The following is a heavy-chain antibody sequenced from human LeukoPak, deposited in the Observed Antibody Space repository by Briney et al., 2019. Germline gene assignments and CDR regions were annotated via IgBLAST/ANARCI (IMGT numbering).Heavy chain of an antibody. V-gene: IGHV3-11*04. Sequence: PGGSLRLSCAASGFTFSDYYMSWIRQAPGKGLEWVSYISSSGSTIYYADSVKGRLTISRDNAKNSLYLQMNSLRAEDTAVYYCARGDLVYDDYGDYVSWFDPWGQGTLVTVSS. CDR2: ISSSGSTI. J-gene: IGHJ5*02. D-gene: IGHD4-17*01. CDR1: GFTFSDYY. CDR3: ARGDLVYDDYGDYVSWFDP.